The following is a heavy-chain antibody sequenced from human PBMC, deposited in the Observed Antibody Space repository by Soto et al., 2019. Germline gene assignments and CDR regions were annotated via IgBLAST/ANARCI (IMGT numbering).Heavy chain of an antibody. CDR1: GFTFNSYW. J-gene: IGHJ4*02. D-gene: IGHD2-15*01. CDR2: INQDGSEK. Sequence: VQLVESGGGLVQPGGSLRLSCAASGFTFNSYWMSWVRRAPGKGLEWVANINQDGSEKYYEDSVKGRFTISRDNAENSLFLQMNSLRADDTAVYYCARVGGRCYGYWGQGALVTVSS. CDR3: ARVGGRCYGY. V-gene: IGHV3-7*04.